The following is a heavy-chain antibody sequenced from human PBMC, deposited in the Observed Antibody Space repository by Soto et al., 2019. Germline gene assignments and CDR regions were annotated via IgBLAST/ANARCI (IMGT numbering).Heavy chain of an antibody. Sequence: QVQLVQSGAEVKKPGASGKVSCKASGYTFPSYDINWVRQATGQGLAWMGWRNPHSGNTGYAQKFQGRVTMTMHSSRSTAYMELSSLRSEDKAVYYCARGGWVNPFDYWGQGTMVTVSS. D-gene: IGHD1-26*01. V-gene: IGHV1-8*01. J-gene: IGHJ4*02. CDR2: RNPHSGNT. CDR1: GYTFPSYD. CDR3: ARGGWVNPFDY.